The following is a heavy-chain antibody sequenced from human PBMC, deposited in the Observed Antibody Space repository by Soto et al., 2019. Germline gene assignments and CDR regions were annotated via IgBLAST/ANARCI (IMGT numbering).Heavy chain of an antibody. V-gene: IGHV1-24*01. D-gene: IGHD3-22*01. J-gene: IGHJ5*02. CDR3: ATEKYYNESRGNWFAP. CDR2: FDPEDGET. Sequence: KGLEWMGGFDPEDGETIYAQKFQGRVTMTEDTSTDTAYMELSSLRPEDTAVYYCATEKYYNESRGNWFAPWGQGTPVTAPQ.